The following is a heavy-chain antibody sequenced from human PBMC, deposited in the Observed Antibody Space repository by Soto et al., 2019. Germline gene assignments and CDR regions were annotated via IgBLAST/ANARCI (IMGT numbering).Heavy chain of an antibody. V-gene: IGHV4-34*01. CDR3: ARDLRFGELPGYYYYGMDV. CDR1: GGSFSGYY. J-gene: IGHJ6*02. D-gene: IGHD3-10*01. CDR2: INHSGST. Sequence: SETLSLTCAVYGGSFSGYYWSWIRQPPGKGLEWIGEINHSGSTNYNPSLKGRVTISVDTSKNQFSLKLSSVTAADTAVYYCARDLRFGELPGYYYYGMDVWGQGTTVTVSS.